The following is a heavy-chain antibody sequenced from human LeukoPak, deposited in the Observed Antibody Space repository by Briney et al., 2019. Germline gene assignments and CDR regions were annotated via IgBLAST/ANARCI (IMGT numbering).Heavy chain of an antibody. CDR1: GFTFSNYA. CDR3: ARDHADYVGYFFFDY. Sequence: GGSLRLSCAASGFTFSNYAMNWVRQAPGKGLEWVSSISGGGETTYYADSAKGRFTISRDNSQNTLYLQMNSLRAEDTAVYYCARDHADYVGYFFFDYWGQGTLVTVSS. D-gene: IGHD4-17*01. CDR2: ISGGGETT. V-gene: IGHV3-23*01. J-gene: IGHJ4*02.